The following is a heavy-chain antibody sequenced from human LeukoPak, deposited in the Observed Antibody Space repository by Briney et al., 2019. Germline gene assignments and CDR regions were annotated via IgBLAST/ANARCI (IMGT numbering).Heavy chain of an antibody. D-gene: IGHD3-22*01. CDR2: IIPIFGTA. J-gene: IGHJ4*02. Sequence: SVKVSCKVSGYTLTELSMHWVRQAPGQGLEWMGGIIPIFGTANYAQKFQGRVTITADESTSTAYMELSSLRSEDTAVYYCARGGPSVYDSSGYYFDYWGQGTLVTVSS. CDR3: ARGGPSVYDSSGYYFDY. V-gene: IGHV1-69*13. CDR1: GYTLTELS.